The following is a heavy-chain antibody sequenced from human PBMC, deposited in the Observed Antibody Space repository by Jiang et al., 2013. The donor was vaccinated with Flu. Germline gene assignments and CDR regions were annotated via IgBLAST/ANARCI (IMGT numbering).Heavy chain of an antibody. CDR3: ASHYFDSRPVDY. CDR1: GGSISSSSYY. D-gene: IGHD3-22*01. Sequence: GPGLVKPSETLSLTCSVSGGSISSSSYYWGWIRQSPGKGLEWIGSIYYSGSTYYNPSLKSRVTVFVDTSKNQFSLKLSSVTAADTAVYYCASHYFDSRPVDYWGQGTLVTVSS. V-gene: IGHV4-39*01. J-gene: IGHJ4*02. CDR2: IYYSGST.